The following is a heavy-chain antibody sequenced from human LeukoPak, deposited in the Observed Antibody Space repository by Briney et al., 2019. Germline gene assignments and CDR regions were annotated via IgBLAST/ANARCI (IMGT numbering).Heavy chain of an antibody. J-gene: IGHJ2*01. V-gene: IGHV4-59*01. Sequence: SETLSLTCSVSGGSISSYYWSWIRQPPGKGLEWIGYIYYSGSTNYNPSLKSRVTISVDTSKNQFSLKLSSVTAADTAVYYCARGLKGVYWYFDLWGRGTLVTVSS. CDR3: ARGLKGVYWYFDL. CDR1: GGSISSYY. CDR2: IYYSGST. D-gene: IGHD3-16*01.